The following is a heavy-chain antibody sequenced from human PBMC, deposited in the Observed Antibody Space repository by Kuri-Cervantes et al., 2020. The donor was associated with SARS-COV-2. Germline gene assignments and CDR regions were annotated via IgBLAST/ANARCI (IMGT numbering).Heavy chain of an antibody. CDR3: TSRTMDV. J-gene: IGHJ6*02. CDR2: IRSKANSYAT. Sequence: KISCAASGFTFSGSAMHWVRQASGKGLEWVGRIRSKANSYATAYAASVKGRFTISRDDSKNTAYLQMNSLKTEDTAVYYCTSRTMDVWGQGTTVTVSS. CDR1: GFTFSGSA. V-gene: IGHV3-73*01.